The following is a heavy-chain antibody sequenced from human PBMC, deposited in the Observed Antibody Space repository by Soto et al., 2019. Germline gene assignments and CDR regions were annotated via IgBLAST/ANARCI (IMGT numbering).Heavy chain of an antibody. V-gene: IGHV4-59*01. CDR3: ARLNRRPQPDAFDI. D-gene: IGHD2-2*01. CDR2: IYYSGST. CDR1: GASISSYS. J-gene: IGHJ3*02. Sequence: SETLSLTCTVAGASISSYSWSWIRQPPGKGLEWIGYIYYSGSTNYNPSLKSRVTISVDTSKSQFSVKLSSVTAADMAVYYCARLNRRPQPDAFDIWGQGTTGTVSS.